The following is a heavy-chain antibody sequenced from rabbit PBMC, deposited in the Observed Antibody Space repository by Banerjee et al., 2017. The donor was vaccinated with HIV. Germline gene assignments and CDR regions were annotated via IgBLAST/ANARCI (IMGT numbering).Heavy chain of an antibody. D-gene: IGHD1-1*01. CDR3: ARDLTDAIGWNFNL. Sequence: QSLEESGGDLVKPGASLTLTCIASGVSFSGNSYMCWVRQAPGKGLEWIACIDTGSSGFTFFASWAKARFTISKTSSTTVTLQMTSLTVADTATYFCARDLTDAIGWNFNLWGQGTLVTVS. J-gene: IGHJ4*01. CDR1: GVSFSGNSY. CDR2: IDTGSSGFT. V-gene: IGHV1S40*01.